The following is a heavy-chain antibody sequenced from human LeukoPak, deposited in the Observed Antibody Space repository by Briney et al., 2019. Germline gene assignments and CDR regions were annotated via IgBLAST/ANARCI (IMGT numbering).Heavy chain of an antibody. D-gene: IGHD6-13*01. V-gene: IGHV3-53*01. CDR3: ARDPSIAAAGPTGY. Sequence: TGGSLRLSCAASGFTVSSNCMSWVRQAPGKGLEWVSVIYSGGSTYYADSVKGRFTISRDNSKNTLYLQMNSLRAEDTAVYYCARDPSIAAAGPTGYWGQGTLVTVSS. CDR1: GFTVSSNC. CDR2: IYSGGST. J-gene: IGHJ4*02.